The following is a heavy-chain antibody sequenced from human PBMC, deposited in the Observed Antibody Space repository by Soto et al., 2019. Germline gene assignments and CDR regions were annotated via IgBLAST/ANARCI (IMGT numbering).Heavy chain of an antibody. V-gene: IGHV3-33*01. CDR2: IWYDGSTK. Sequence: GGCLRLSCAASGFSFSTYAMHWVRQAPGKGLEWVAVIWYDGSTKYYSDSVRGRFTISRDNSNKTLYLQMSSLGAEDTAVYYCARDYSGNYKVLFYLDFWGQGTLVTVSS. D-gene: IGHD1-26*01. CDR1: GFSFSTYA. J-gene: IGHJ4*02. CDR3: ARDYSGNYKVLFYLDF.